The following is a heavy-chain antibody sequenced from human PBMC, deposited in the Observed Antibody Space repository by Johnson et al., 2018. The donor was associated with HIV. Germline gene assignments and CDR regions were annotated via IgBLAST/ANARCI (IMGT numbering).Heavy chain of an antibody. V-gene: IGHV3-30-3*01. CDR3: ARDRRVGAMALDAFDI. D-gene: IGHD1-26*01. J-gene: IGHJ3*02. CDR1: GFTFSSYA. CDR2: ISYDGSNK. Sequence: QVQLGESGGDLVQPGGSLRLSCAASGFTFSSYAMHWVRQAPGKGLEWGAVISYDGSNKYYADSVKGRFTISRDNSKHTLYLQMNSLRAEDTAVYYCARDRRVGAMALDAFDIWGQGTMVTVSS.